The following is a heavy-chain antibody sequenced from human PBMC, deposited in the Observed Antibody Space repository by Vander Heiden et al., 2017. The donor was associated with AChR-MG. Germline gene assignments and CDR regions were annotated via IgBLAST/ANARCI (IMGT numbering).Heavy chain of an antibody. J-gene: IGHJ6*02. V-gene: IGHV3-74*01. CDR1: GFTFSIYW. Sequence: EVQLVESGGGLVQPGGSLRLSCEASGFTFSIYWMHWVRQAPGKGLVWVSRIKSDGSSTSYADSVKGRFTISRDNAKNTLYLQMNSLRADDTAVYYCARDWVPAAKDGMDVWGQGTTVTVSS. CDR3: ARDWVPAAKDGMDV. CDR2: IKSDGSST. D-gene: IGHD2-2*01.